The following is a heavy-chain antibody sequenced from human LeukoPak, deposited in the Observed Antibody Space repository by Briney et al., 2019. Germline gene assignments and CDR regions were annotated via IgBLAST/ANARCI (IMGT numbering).Heavy chain of an antibody. V-gene: IGHV4-61*02. J-gene: IGHJ5*02. CDR2: IYTSGST. D-gene: IGHD2-15*01. Sequence: SQTLSLTCTVSGGSISSGSYYWSWIRQPAGKGLEWIGRIYTSGSTNYNPSLKSRVTISVDTSKNQFSLKLSSVTAADTAVYYCARDVYCSGGSCYSGAWFDPWGQGTLVTVSS. CDR3: ARDVYCSGGSCYSGAWFDP. CDR1: GGSISSGSYY.